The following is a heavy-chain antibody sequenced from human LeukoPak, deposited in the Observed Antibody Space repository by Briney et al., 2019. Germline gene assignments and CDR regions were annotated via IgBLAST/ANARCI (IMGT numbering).Heavy chain of an antibody. J-gene: IGHJ6*02. V-gene: IGHV3-11*01. CDR3: ARDLPYDYVWGSYRQYGMDV. D-gene: IGHD3-16*02. CDR1: GFTFSDYY. Sequence: GGSLRLSCAASGFTFSDYYMSWIRQAPGKGLEWVSYISSSGSTIYYADSVKGRFTISRDNAKNSLYLQMNSLRAEDTAVYYCARDLPYDYVWGSYRQYGMDVWGQGTTVTVSS. CDR2: ISSSGSTI.